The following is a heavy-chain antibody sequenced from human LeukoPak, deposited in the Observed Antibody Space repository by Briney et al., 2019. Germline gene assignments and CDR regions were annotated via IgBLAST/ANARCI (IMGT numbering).Heavy chain of an antibody. D-gene: IGHD3-10*02. Sequence: SETLSLTCTVSGGSISSYYWSWIRQTPGKGLEWIGYIYYSGSTNFNPSLKSRVTISVGTSKNQFSLKMSSVTAADTAVYFCASRGVVRGVSYYFDYWGQGTLVTVSS. J-gene: IGHJ4*02. CDR2: IYYSGST. V-gene: IGHV4-59*01. CDR3: ASRGVVRGVSYYFDY. CDR1: GGSISSYY.